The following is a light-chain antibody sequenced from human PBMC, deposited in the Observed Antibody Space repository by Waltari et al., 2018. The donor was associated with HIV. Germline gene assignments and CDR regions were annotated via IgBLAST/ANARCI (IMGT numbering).Light chain of an antibody. CDR1: QNLRSY. Sequence: EIVLTQSPANLSLSPGEKATISCRASQNLRSYLAWYQQKPGQPPRLLIYDASNRATGVPARFSGSGSGTDFTLTISSLEPEDFAVYYCQQRGNWPPAATFGGGTRVEIK. CDR2: DAS. CDR3: QQRGNWPPAAT. V-gene: IGKV3-11*01. J-gene: IGKJ4*01.